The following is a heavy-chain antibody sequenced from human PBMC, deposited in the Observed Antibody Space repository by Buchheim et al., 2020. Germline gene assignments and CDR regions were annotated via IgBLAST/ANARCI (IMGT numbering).Heavy chain of an antibody. Sequence: VQLVESGGGLVQPGGSLRLSCAASGLTFSTYSMNWVRQAPGKGLEWVSYISGSTTTIYYADSVRGRFTISRDNAKNSLYLQMNSLRAEDTAVYYCARDRTSMDVWGRGTT. CDR2: ISGSTTTI. CDR3: ARDRTSMDV. J-gene: IGHJ6*02. D-gene: IGHD1/OR15-1a*01. CDR1: GLTFSTYS. V-gene: IGHV3-48*01.